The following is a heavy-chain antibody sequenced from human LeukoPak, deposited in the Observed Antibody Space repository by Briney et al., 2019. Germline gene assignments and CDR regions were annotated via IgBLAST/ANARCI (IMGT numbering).Heavy chain of an antibody. V-gene: IGHV4-34*01. Sequence: PSETLSLTCAVYGGSFSGYHWSWIRQPPGKGLEWIGSIYYSGSTYYNPSLKSRVTISVDTSKNQFSLKLSSVTAADTAVYYCARGKRYDSSGYYYFDYWGQGTLVTVSS. CDR3: ARGKRYDSSGYYYFDY. CDR1: GGSFSGYH. J-gene: IGHJ4*02. CDR2: IYYSGST. D-gene: IGHD3-22*01.